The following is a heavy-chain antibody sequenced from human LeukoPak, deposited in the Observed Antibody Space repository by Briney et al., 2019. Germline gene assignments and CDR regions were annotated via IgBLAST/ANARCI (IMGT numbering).Heavy chain of an antibody. D-gene: IGHD3-22*01. V-gene: IGHV3-30-3*01. J-gene: IGHJ3*02. CDR1: GFTFSSYA. CDR3: ARDFEGGRHDTRAFDI. CDR2: ISYDGSNK. Sequence: GGSLRLSCAASGFTFSSYAMHWVRQAPGKGLEWVAVISYDGSNKYYADSVKGRFTISRANSKNTLYLQMNSLRAEDTAVYYCARDFEGGRHDTRAFDIWGQGTMVTASS.